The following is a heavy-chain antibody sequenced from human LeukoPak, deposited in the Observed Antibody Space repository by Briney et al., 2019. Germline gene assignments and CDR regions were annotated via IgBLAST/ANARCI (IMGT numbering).Heavy chain of an antibody. CDR2: ISWNSGSI. D-gene: IGHD3-22*01. CDR3: AKGYYYDSSGHFDY. J-gene: IGHJ4*02. CDR1: GFTFDDYA. Sequence: GGSLRLSCAASGFTFDDYAMHWVRQAPGTGLEWVSGISWNSGSIGYADSVKGRFTISRDNAKNSLYLQMNSLRAEDTALYYCAKGYYYDSSGHFDYWGQGTLVTASS. V-gene: IGHV3-9*01.